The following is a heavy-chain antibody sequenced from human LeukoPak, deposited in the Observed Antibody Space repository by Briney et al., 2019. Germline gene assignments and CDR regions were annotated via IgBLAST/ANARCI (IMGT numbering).Heavy chain of an antibody. Sequence: SETLSLTCTVSGGSISSSSYYWGWIRQPPGKGLEWIGSIYYSGSTYYNPSLKSRVTISVDTSKNQFSLKLSSVTAADTAVYYCARDSPGEMATIPYYWGQGTLVTVSS. CDR1: GGSISSSSYY. D-gene: IGHD5-24*01. CDR3: ARDSPGEMATIPYY. J-gene: IGHJ4*02. CDR2: IYYSGST. V-gene: IGHV4-39*07.